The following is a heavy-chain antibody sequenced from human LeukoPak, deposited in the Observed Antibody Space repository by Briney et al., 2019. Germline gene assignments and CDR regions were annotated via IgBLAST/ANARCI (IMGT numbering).Heavy chain of an antibody. CDR2: IIPILGIA. Sequence: ASVKVSCKASGGTFSSYAISWVRQAPGQGLEWMGRIIPILGIANYAQKFQGRVTITADKSTSTAYIELSSLRSEDTAVYYCARDSFRSTVELDYWGQGTLVTVSS. CDR1: GGTFSSYA. CDR3: ARDSFRSTVELDY. V-gene: IGHV1-69*04. D-gene: IGHD4-23*01. J-gene: IGHJ4*02.